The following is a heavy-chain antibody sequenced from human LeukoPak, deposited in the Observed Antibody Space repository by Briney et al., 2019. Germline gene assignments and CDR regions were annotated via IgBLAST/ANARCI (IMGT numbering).Heavy chain of an antibody. CDR3: TRDQMNY. CDR2: IFSNGDT. CDR1: GFSFSTYW. D-gene: IGHD5-24*01. Sequence: GGSLRLSCAASGFSFSTYWMHWVRQAPGKGLVWVSLIFSNGDTHYADSVKGRFTISRDTSKNTVSLQMNSLRVEDTAMYYCTRDQMNYWGQGTLVTVSS. V-gene: IGHV3-53*01. J-gene: IGHJ4*02.